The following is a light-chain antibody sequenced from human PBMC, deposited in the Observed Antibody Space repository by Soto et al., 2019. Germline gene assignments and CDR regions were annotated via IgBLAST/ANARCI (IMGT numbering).Light chain of an antibody. V-gene: IGKV1-5*01. J-gene: IGKJ1*01. Sequence: DIQMTQSPSTLSASVGDRVTITCRASQSISNWLAWYQQSPGKAPKLLIYDASTLESGVPSRFSGSGSGTEFTLTIRSLHPDDFATYYCQQYDSYSPTFGQGTKVDIK. CDR3: QQYDSYSPT. CDR2: DAS. CDR1: QSISNW.